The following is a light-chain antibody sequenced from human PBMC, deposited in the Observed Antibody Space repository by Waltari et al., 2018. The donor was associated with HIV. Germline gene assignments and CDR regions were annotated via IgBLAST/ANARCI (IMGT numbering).Light chain of an antibody. V-gene: IGLV3-10*01. CDR2: EDS. CDR1: ALPTKY. J-gene: IGLJ2*01. Sequence: SYELTQPPSVSVSPGQTARITCSGDALPTKYAYWYQQKSGQAPRLVIYEDSKRPSEIPERFSGSSSGTMATLTISGAQVEDEADYYCYSTDSSGNPLFGGGTKLTVL. CDR3: YSTDSSGNPL.